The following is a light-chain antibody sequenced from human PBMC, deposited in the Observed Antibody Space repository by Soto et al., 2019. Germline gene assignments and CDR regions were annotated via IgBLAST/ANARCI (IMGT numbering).Light chain of an antibody. V-gene: IGKV1-6*01. Sequence: AIQITQSPCSLSASVGDRVTITCRASQGIRSELSWFQQRPGNAPTLLISAASRLQSGVPSRFSGRGSGTDFTLTISSLQPEDFATYYCLQDYDYPRTFGQGTKVDIK. CDR1: QGIRSE. J-gene: IGKJ1*01. CDR3: LQDYDYPRT. CDR2: AAS.